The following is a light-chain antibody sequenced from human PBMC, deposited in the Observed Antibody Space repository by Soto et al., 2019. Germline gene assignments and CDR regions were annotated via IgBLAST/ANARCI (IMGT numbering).Light chain of an antibody. V-gene: IGLV2-14*03. J-gene: IGLJ1*01. Sequence: QSVLTQPASVSGSPGQSITISCTGTSSDVGGYNYVSWYQQFPGKSPKLMIYAVSDRPPGVSDRFSGSKSGITASLTISGLQTEEEADYYCISYTDRQSYLFGTGTKVTVL. CDR2: AVS. CDR1: SSDVGGYNY. CDR3: ISYTDRQSYL.